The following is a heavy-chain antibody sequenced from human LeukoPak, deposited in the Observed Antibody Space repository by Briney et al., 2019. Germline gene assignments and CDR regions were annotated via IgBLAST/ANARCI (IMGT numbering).Heavy chain of an antibody. Sequence: GTSLRHSCAVSGFTISSHGMHWVRQAPGKGLEWVAMISYDGNSKYYGDSVKGRFTISRDNPKNTLYLQMDSLRTEDTAVYYCAKDWGSSGWYNYFDPWGQGTLVTVSS. V-gene: IGHV3-30*18. CDR2: ISYDGNSK. CDR1: GFTISSHG. CDR3: AKDWGSSGWYNYFDP. D-gene: IGHD6-19*01. J-gene: IGHJ5*02.